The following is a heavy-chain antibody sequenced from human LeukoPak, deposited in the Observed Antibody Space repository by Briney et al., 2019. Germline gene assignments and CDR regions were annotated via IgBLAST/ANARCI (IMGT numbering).Heavy chain of an antibody. D-gene: IGHD3-3*01. CDR3: AKAGYGDFWSGYHHLDY. Sequence: PGGSLRLSCAASGFTFSTYGMSWVRQAPGKGLEWVSAISGSGGSTYHADSVKGRFIISRDNSKNTLYLQMNSLRAEDTAVYYCAKAGYGDFWSGYHHLDYWGQGTLVTVSS. CDR1: GFTFSTYG. V-gene: IGHV3-23*01. CDR2: ISGSGGST. J-gene: IGHJ4*02.